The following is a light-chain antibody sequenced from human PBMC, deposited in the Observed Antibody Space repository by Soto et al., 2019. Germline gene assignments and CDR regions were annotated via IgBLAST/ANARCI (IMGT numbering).Light chain of an antibody. V-gene: IGKV1-39*01. J-gene: IGKJ4*01. CDR2: AAS. CDR1: QSISSY. CDR3: QRSFSTPLT. Sequence: DIQMTQSPSSLSASVGDRVTITCRASQSISSYLNWYQQKPGKAPKLQIYAASSLQSGIPPRFSGSGSGTDFTLSISSLQPEDFATYYCQRSFSTPLTFGGGTKVEIK.